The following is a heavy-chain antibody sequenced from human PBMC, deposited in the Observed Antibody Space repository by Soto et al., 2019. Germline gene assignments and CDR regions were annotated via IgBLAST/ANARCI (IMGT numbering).Heavy chain of an antibody. J-gene: IGHJ6*02. CDR2: INAGNGNT. CDR1: GGTFSSYA. CDR3: ASSYSNYALIDYYYYGMDV. Sequence: ASVKVSCKASGGTFSSYAISWVRQAPGQRLEWMGRINAGNGNTKYSQKFQGRVTITRDTSASTAYMELSSLRSEDTAVYYCASSYSNYALIDYYYYGMDVWGQGTTVTVSS. V-gene: IGHV1-3*01. D-gene: IGHD4-4*01.